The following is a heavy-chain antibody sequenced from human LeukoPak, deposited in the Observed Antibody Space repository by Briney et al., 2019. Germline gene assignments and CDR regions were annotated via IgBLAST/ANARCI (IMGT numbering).Heavy chain of an antibody. CDR2: INPNSGGT. V-gene: IGHV1-2*02. J-gene: IGHJ6*03. D-gene: IGHD3-3*01. CDR1: GYTFTGYY. CDR3: ARSRIKLRFLEWSKYNYYYYMDV. Sequence: GASVKVSCKASGYTFTGYYMHWVRQAPGQGLEWMGWINPNSGGTNYAQKFQGRVTMTRDTSISTAYMELRSLRSDDTAVYYCARSRIKLRFLEWSKYNYYYYMDVWGKGTTVTVSS.